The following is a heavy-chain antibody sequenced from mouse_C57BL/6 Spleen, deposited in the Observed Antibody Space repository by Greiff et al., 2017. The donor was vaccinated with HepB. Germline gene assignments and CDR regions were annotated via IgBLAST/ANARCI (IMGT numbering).Heavy chain of an antibody. CDR1: GFSLTSYG. CDR3: ARPYDYDDWFAY. Sequence: VQLVESGPGLVQPSQSLSITCTVSGFSLTSYGVHWVRQSPGKGLEWLGVIWSGGSTDYNAAFISRLSISKDNSKSQVFFKMNSLQADDTAIYYCARPYDYDDWFAYWGQGTLVTVSA. CDR2: IWSGGST. V-gene: IGHV2-2*01. J-gene: IGHJ3*01. D-gene: IGHD2-4*01.